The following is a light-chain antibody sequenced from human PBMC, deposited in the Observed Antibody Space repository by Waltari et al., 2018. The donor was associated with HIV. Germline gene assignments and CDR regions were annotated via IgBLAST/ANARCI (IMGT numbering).Light chain of an antibody. Sequence: EIVMTQSPATLSVSPGERATLSCRASQSISSNLAWYPQKPGQATRLRIYGASTRATGIPARFSGSGSGTEFTLSNSSQQSEDFAVYYCQQYNNWPLTFGGRTKVEIK. CDR1: QSISSN. CDR2: GAS. J-gene: IGKJ4*01. V-gene: IGKV3-15*01. CDR3: QQYNNWPLT.